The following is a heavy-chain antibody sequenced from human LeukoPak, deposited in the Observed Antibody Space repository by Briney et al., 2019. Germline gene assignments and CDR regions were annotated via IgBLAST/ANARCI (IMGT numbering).Heavy chain of an antibody. Sequence: GGSLRLSCAASGFTFSSYWMSWVRQAPGKGLEWVLGISWNSGSIGYADSVKGRFTISRDNAKNSLYLQMNSLRAEDTALYYCAKQSQSDYGDYEGYFQHWGQGTLVTVSS. CDR3: AKQSQSDYGDYEGYFQH. CDR1: GFTFSSYW. V-gene: IGHV3-9*01. J-gene: IGHJ1*01. CDR2: ISWNSGSI. D-gene: IGHD4-17*01.